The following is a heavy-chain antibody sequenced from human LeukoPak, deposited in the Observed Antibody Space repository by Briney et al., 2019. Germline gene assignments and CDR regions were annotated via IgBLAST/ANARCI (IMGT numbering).Heavy chain of an antibody. D-gene: IGHD3-10*01. Sequence: ASVKLTCTGSAYTFTSYGISWKRQAPGPGIELKGWTSAYNGNTNYAQKLQGRVTMTTDTSTSTAYMELRSLRSDDTAVYYCARRSMVRGLGYYGMDVWGKGTTVTVSS. J-gene: IGHJ6*04. V-gene: IGHV1-18*04. CDR2: TSAYNGNT. CDR3: ARRSMVRGLGYYGMDV. CDR1: AYTFTSYG.